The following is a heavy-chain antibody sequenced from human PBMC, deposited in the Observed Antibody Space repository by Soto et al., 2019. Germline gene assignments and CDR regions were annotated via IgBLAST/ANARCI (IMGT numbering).Heavy chain of an antibody. V-gene: IGHV4-4*07. J-gene: IGHJ5*02. D-gene: IGHD2-2*02. CDR2: IFSSGST. CDR1: GGSITDYS. CDR3: ARQVPAAIRLGLFDP. Sequence: PSETLSLTCTVSGGSITDYSWVWIRQPAGKGLEWIGRIFSSGSTNYNPSLKGRITISVDTSKNQFSLKLSSVTAADTAVYYCARQVPAAIRLGLFDPWGQGTLVTVSS.